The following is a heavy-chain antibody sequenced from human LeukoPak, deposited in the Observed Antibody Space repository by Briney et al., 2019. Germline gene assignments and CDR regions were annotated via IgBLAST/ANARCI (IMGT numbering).Heavy chain of an antibody. CDR3: ASGYARLDY. Sequence: GGSLRLSCAASGFTFSSYGMHWVRQAPGKGLEWVTFIPYDGSNKYYADSVKGRFTISRDNSKNTLYLQMNSLRAEDTAVYYCASGYARLDYWGQGTLVAVSS. V-gene: IGHV3-30*02. CDR1: GFTFSSYG. CDR2: IPYDGSNK. J-gene: IGHJ4*02. D-gene: IGHD5-12*01.